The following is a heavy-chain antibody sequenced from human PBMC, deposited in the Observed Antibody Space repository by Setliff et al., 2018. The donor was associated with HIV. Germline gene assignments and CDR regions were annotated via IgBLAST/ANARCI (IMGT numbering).Heavy chain of an antibody. J-gene: IGHJ3*02. Sequence: SETLSLTCTVSGGSISSYYWSWIRQPPGKGLEWIGYIYYSGSTNYNPSLKSRVTISVDTSKNQFSLKLSSVTAADTAVYYCARDRGFLYYYGSGSYYNDAFDIWGQGTMVIVSS. CDR1: GGSISSYY. D-gene: IGHD3-10*01. V-gene: IGHV4-59*01. CDR2: IYYSGST. CDR3: ARDRGFLYYYGSGSYYNDAFDI.